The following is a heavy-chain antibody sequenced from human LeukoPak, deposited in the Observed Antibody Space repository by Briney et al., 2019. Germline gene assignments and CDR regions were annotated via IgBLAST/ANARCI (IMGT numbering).Heavy chain of an antibody. J-gene: IGHJ5*02. Sequence: SETLSLTCTVSGGSISSYYWSWIRQPAGKGLEWIGRIYTSGSTDYNPSLKSRVTISVDTSKNQFSLKLSSVTAADTAVYYCARDYGDYVIGWFDPWGQGTLVTVSS. D-gene: IGHD4-17*01. V-gene: IGHV4-4*07. CDR3: ARDYGDYVIGWFDP. CDR2: IYTSGST. CDR1: GGSISSYY.